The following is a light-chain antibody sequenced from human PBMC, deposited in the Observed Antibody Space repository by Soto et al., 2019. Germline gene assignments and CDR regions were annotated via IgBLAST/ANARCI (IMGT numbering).Light chain of an antibody. CDR2: SNN. CDR3: ASWDDSLKGPV. CDR1: SSNIGSNT. Sequence: QSVLTQPPSASGTPGQRVAISCSGGSSNIGSNTVNWYQQLPGTAPNVLIYSNNQRPSGVPERFSGSKSGTSASLAISGLQSEDEADYYCASWDDSLKGPVFGGGTKLTVL. J-gene: IGLJ2*01. V-gene: IGLV1-44*01.